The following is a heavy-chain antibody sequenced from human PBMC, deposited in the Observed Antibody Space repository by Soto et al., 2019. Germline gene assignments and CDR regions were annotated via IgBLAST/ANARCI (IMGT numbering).Heavy chain of an antibody. J-gene: IGHJ4*02. V-gene: IGHV4-39*01. CDR1: GISVSTSDYY. CDR3: AGFVVPASRNSDFDY. CDR2: IYYSGST. D-gene: IGHD2-15*01. Sequence: KPSETLSLTCTVSGISVSTSDYYWGWVRQPPGKGLDWIGNIYYSGSTFYNPSLRSRVTISVDTSKNQFSLKLNSVTAADMAVYFCAGFVVPASRNSDFDYWGQGTLVTVSS.